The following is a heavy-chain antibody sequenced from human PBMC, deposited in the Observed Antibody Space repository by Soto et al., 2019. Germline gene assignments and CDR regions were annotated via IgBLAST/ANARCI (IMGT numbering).Heavy chain of an antibody. J-gene: IGHJ2*01. CDR2: VNDRGSI. V-gene: IGHV4-34*01. CDR1: GGSFSGYY. CDR3: ARESHDILTGPPWVWYFDL. Sequence: QVQLQPLGAGPLSPLETLSLTCGVSGGSFSGYYWAWIRQSPGKGLEWIGEVNDRGSINYNPSLKSRVSISVDTAKNHYSLNLRSVTAADTAVYYCARESHDILTGPPWVWYFDLWGRGTLVTVSS. D-gene: IGHD3-9*01.